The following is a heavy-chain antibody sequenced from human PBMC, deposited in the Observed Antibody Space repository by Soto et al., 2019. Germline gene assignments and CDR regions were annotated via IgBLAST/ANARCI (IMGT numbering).Heavy chain of an antibody. J-gene: IGHJ4*02. CDR2: ISYDGSNK. Sequence: QVQLVESGGGVVQPGRSLRLSCAASGFTFSSYAMHWVRQAPGKGVEWVAVISYDGSNKYYAGSVKGRFTISRDNSKHALCLQMHRRRAGDTAVYSRARVPAVVSTAYYFGYWGQGTVVTVSS. CDR3: ARVPAVVSTAYYFGY. D-gene: IGHD2-15*01. V-gene: IGHV3-30-3*01. CDR1: GFTFSSYA.